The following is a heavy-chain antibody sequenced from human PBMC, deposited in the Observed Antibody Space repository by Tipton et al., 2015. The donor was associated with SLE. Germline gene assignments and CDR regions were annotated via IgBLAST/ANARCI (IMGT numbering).Heavy chain of an antibody. V-gene: IGHV4-34*01. CDR2: INHSGST. CDR3: ARDQSILGDYYYGMDV. J-gene: IGHJ6*02. D-gene: IGHD3-16*01. Sequence: TLSLTCAVYGGSFSGYYWSWIRQPPGKGLEWIGEINHSGSTNYNPSLKSRVTISVDTSKNQFSLKLSSVTAADTAVYYCARDQSILGDYYYGMDVWGQGP. CDR1: GGSFSGYY.